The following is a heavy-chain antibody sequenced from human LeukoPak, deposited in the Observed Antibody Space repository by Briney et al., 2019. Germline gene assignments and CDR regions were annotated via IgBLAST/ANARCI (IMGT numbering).Heavy chain of an antibody. J-gene: IGHJ4*02. V-gene: IGHV3-30-3*01. CDR2: ISYDGSNK. Sequence: PGGSLRLSCAASGFTFSSYAMHWVRQAPGKGLEWVAVISYDGSNKYYADSVKGRFTISRDNSKNTLYLQMNSLRAEDTAVYYCARWALSAVADLVDYWGQGTLVTVSS. CDR1: GFTFSSYA. CDR3: ARWALSAVADLVDY. D-gene: IGHD6-19*01.